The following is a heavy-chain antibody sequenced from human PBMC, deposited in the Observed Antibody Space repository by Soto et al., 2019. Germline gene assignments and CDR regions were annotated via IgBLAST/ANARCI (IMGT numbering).Heavy chain of an antibody. V-gene: IGHV1-18*01. CDR3: ARGSCSSTSCYARVRWFAP. CDR1: GYTFTSYG. J-gene: IGHJ5*02. D-gene: IGHD2-2*01. Sequence: QVQLVQSGAEVKKPGASVKVSCKASGYTFTSYGSSWVRQAPGQGLEWMGWISAYNGNTNYAQKLQGRVTMTTDTSTSTGYMELRSLRSDDTAVYYCARGSCSSTSCYARVRWFAPWGQGTLVTVSS. CDR2: ISAYNGNT.